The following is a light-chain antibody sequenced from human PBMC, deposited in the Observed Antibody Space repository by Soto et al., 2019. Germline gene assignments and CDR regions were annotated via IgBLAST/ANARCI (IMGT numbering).Light chain of an antibody. CDR3: QSYDNPLSGYV. J-gene: IGLJ1*01. V-gene: IGLV1-40*01. CDR2: DTT. Sequence: QSALTQPPSVSGAPGQRVTLSCTGSSSNIGAGYDVHWYQQLPGAAPKLLIYDTTNRPSGVPDRFSGSKSGTSASLAITGLQAEDEADYYCQSYDNPLSGYVFGTGTKVTVL. CDR1: SSNIGAGYD.